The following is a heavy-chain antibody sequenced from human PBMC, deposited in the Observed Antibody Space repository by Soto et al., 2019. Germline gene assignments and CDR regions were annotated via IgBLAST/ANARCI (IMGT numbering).Heavy chain of an antibody. CDR3: ARELEAVAGTRYNWFDP. J-gene: IGHJ5*02. CDR1: GFTFTSSA. D-gene: IGHD6-19*01. CDR2: INPNSGGT. V-gene: IGHV1-2*02. Sequence: GASVKVSCKASGFTFTSSAMQWVRQARGQRLEWMGWINPNSGGTNYAQKFQGRVTMTRDTSISTAYMELSRLRSDDTAVYYCARELEAVAGTRYNWFDPWGQGTLVTVSS.